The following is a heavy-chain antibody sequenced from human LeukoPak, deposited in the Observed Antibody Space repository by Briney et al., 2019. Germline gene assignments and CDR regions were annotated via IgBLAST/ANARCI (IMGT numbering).Heavy chain of an antibody. J-gene: IGHJ6*03. Sequence: ASVKVSCKASGYTFTGYYMHWVRQAPGQGLEWMGWINPNSGGTNYAQKFQGRVTMTRDTSISTAYMGPRRLGSYDTAGDYCARGMGGATVAYYYMEGWGKGTTVTVSS. V-gene: IGHV1-2*02. CDR3: ARGMGGATVAYYYMEG. CDR2: INPNSGGT. D-gene: IGHD1-26*01. CDR1: GYTFTGYY.